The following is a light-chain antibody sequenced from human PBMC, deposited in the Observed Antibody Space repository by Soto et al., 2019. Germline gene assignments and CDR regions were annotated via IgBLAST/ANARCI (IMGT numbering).Light chain of an antibody. CDR3: QQSYSTPHP. J-gene: IGKJ4*01. CDR2: AAS. Sequence: DIQMTQSPSSLSASVGDRVTITCRASQSISSYLNWYQQKPGKAPKLLIYAASSLQSGVPSRFSGSGSGTDLTLTISSLQPEDFPTYYCQQSYSTPHPFGGGTKVEI. CDR1: QSISSY. V-gene: IGKV1-39*01.